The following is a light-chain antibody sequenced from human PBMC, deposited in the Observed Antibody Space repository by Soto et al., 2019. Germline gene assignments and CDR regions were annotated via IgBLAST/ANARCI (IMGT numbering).Light chain of an antibody. J-gene: IGLJ2*01. CDR2: EVT. Sequence: QSALTQPASVSGSPGQSITISCTGTSSDVGAYNYVSWYQQHPGKAPKLMIYEVTNRPSGVSTRFSGSKSGNTATLTISGLQAEDEADYYCSSYRSSNSVLFGGGTKLTVL. CDR3: SSYRSSNSVL. V-gene: IGLV2-14*01. CDR1: SSDVGAYNY.